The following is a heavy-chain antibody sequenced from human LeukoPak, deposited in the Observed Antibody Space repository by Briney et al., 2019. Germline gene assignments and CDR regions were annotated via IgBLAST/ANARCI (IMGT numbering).Heavy chain of an antibody. CDR2: FDPEDGET. CDR3: ATAYTIFGVVTPTTNWFDP. V-gene: IGHV1-24*01. J-gene: IGHJ5*02. Sequence: ASVKVSCKGSGYTLTELSMHWVRQAPGKGLEWMGGFDPEDGETIYAQKFQGRVTMTEDTSTDTAYMELSSLRSEDTAVYYCATAYTIFGVVTPTTNWFDPWGQGTLVTVSS. CDR1: GYTLTELS. D-gene: IGHD3-3*01.